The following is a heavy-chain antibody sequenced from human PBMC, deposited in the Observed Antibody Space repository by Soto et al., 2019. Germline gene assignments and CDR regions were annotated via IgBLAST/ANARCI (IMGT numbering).Heavy chain of an antibody. V-gene: IGHV3-33*01. CDR1: GFTFSNYG. CDR3: ARDNYGIDY. CDR2: IRYDGTNI. D-gene: IGHD3-16*01. J-gene: IGHJ4*02. Sequence: ESGGGVVQPGRSLRLSCAASGFTFSNYGMHWVRQPPGKGLEWVAVIRYDGTNIYYADSVKGRFTISRDNSKNTLYLQMNSLRAEDTAVYYCARDNYGIDYWGQGTLVTVSS.